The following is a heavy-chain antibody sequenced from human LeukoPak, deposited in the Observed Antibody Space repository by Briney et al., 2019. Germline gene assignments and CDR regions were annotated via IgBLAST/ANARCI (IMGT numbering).Heavy chain of an antibody. CDR2: IYYSGST. CDR3: ARVHSSRYDSSGYYYYYYGMDV. Sequence: SETLSLTCTVSGGSISSGGYYWSWIRQHPGKGLEWIGYIYYSGSTNYNPSLKSRVTISVDTSKNQFSLKLSSVTAADTAVYYCARVHSSRYDSSGYYYYYYGMDVWGQGTTVTVSS. CDR1: GGSISSGGYY. V-gene: IGHV4-61*08. J-gene: IGHJ6*02. D-gene: IGHD3-22*01.